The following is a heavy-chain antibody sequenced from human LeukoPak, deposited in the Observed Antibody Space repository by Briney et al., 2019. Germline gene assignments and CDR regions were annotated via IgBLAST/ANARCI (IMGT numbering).Heavy chain of an antibody. Sequence: GASVKVSCKASGYTFTGYYIHWVRQAPGQGLEWMGIINPSGGSTTYAQKFQGRVTMTRDTSTSTAYMELSSLRSEDTAVYYCARDRRSRYCSSTRCYLGCFDPWGQGTLVTVSS. CDR3: ARDRRSRYCSSTRCYLGCFDP. D-gene: IGHD2-2*01. J-gene: IGHJ5*02. CDR2: INPSGGST. CDR1: GYTFTGYY. V-gene: IGHV1-46*01.